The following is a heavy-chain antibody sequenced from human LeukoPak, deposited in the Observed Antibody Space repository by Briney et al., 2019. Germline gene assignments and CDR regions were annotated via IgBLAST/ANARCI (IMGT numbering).Heavy chain of an antibody. Sequence: ASVTVSCTASGYTFTVYYMHWVRQAPGQGLEWMGWINPNSGGTNYAQKFQGRVTMTRDTSISTAYMELSRLRSDDTAVYYCARVGGSYDDDYFDYWGQGTLVTVSS. J-gene: IGHJ4*02. CDR3: ARVGGSYDDDYFDY. V-gene: IGHV1-2*02. D-gene: IGHD1-26*01. CDR2: INPNSGGT. CDR1: GYTFTVYY.